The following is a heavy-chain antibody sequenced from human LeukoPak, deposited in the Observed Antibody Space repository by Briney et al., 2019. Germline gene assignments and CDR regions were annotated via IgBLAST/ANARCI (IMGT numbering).Heavy chain of an antibody. Sequence: ASVKVSCKASGYTFTSYYMHWVRQAPGQGLEWMGIINPSGGSTSYAQKFQGRVTMTRDMSTSTVYMELSSLRSEDTAVYYCARAVQVGDYYYYMDVWGKGTTVTVSS. J-gene: IGHJ6*03. D-gene: IGHD1-1*01. CDR2: INPSGGST. V-gene: IGHV1-46*01. CDR3: ARAVQVGDYYYYMDV. CDR1: GYTFTSYY.